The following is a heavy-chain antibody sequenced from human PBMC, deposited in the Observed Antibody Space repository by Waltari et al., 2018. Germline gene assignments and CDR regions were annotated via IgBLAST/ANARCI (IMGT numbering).Heavy chain of an antibody. CDR3: ARGPPPRSIYYDSSGYFGY. CDR1: GVTFSTYA. Sequence: QVQLVQSGAAVKKPGSSDKVSCKASGVTFSTYAISWLRHAHAQGLEWMGGIIPIFGTANYAQKFQGRVTITADESTSTAYMELSSLRSEDTAVYYCARGPPPRSIYYDSSGYFGYWGQGTLVTVSS. J-gene: IGHJ4*02. D-gene: IGHD3-22*01. V-gene: IGHV1-69*12. CDR2: IIPIFGTA.